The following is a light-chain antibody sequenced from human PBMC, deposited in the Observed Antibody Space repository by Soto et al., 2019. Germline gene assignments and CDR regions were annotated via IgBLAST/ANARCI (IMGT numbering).Light chain of an antibody. Sequence: EIVLTQSPGTLSVSSGEGATLSCRASQFVTSGHLAWYQQKPGQAPRLLIYDASTRATGIPDRFSGSGSGTDFSLTISRLEPEDFAVYYCHQYGSSVTFGQGTRLEIK. CDR2: DAS. J-gene: IGKJ5*01. CDR1: QFVTSGH. V-gene: IGKV3-20*01. CDR3: HQYGSSVT.